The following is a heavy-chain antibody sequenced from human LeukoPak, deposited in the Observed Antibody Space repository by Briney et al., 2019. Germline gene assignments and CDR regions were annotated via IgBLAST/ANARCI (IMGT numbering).Heavy chain of an antibody. CDR2: IYYSGST. J-gene: IGHJ4*02. D-gene: IGHD3-10*01. CDR1: GGSISSGDYY. CDR3: ARIGGITMVRGVPGYYFDY. Sequence: SETLSLTCTVYGGSISSGDYYWSWIPQPPGKGLEWIGYIYYSGSTYYNPSLKSRVTISVDTSKNQFSLKLSSVTAADTAVYYCARIGGITMVRGVPGYYFDYWGQGTLVTVSS. V-gene: IGHV4-30-4*01.